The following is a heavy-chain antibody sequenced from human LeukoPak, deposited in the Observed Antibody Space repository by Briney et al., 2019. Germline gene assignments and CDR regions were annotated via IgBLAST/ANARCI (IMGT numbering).Heavy chain of an antibody. CDR3: AKDWPQPFDY. V-gene: IGHV3-23*01. CDR1: GFTFSNYA. J-gene: IGHJ4*02. Sequence: GGSLRLSCAASGFTFSNYAMTWVRQAPGKGLEWVSGISGSGDSTYYADSVKGRFTISRDNSKNTLYLQMNSLRAEDTAVYYCAKDWPQPFDYWGQGTLVTVSS. D-gene: IGHD6-13*01. CDR2: ISGSGDST.